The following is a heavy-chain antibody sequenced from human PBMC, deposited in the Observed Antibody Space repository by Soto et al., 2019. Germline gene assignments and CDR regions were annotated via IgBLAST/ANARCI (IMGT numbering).Heavy chain of an antibody. J-gene: IGHJ5*02. V-gene: IGHV5-51*01. D-gene: IGHD1-7*01. CDR3: ATQTGTTSRWFHX. CDR1: GYSFTSYW. Sequence: PGESLKISCKGSGYSFTSYWIGWVRQMPGKGLELMVIIYPGDSDTRYSPSFQGQVTISAEKSIRTAYLQWSSLKASDTAMYYCATQTGTTSRWFHXWGQGTLVTVSX. CDR2: IYPGDSDT.